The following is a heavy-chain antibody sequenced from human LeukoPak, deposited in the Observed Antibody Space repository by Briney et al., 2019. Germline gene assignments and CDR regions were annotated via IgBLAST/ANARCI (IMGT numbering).Heavy chain of an antibody. D-gene: IGHD1-26*01. Sequence: SETLSLTCTVSGGSLSSYYWNWIRQTPGKGLEWIGYMYDSGSTKYNPSLKSRVTISVDTSKNQFSLKLSSVTAADTALYYCARAILSGSYTAFDIWGRGTMVTVSS. V-gene: IGHV4-59*12. CDR1: GGSLSSYY. J-gene: IGHJ3*02. CDR2: MYDSGST. CDR3: ARAILSGSYTAFDI.